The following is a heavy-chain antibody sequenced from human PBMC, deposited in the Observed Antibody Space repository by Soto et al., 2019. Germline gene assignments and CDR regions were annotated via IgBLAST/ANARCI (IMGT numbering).Heavy chain of an antibody. CDR3: ARDLYGVNCCDAFDI. CDR1: GYTFTNYG. J-gene: IGHJ3*02. D-gene: IGHD1-20*01. CDR2: ISPYNGKT. Sequence: QAQLVKSGAEVKKTGASVNISCKSSGYTFTNYGFIWVRQAPGHGLEWVGWISPYNGKTEYAQNLQGRVTMTRDKPTSIAYMELRSLRSDDTGVYYCARDLYGVNCCDAFDIWGRGTLVTVSS. V-gene: IGHV1-18*01.